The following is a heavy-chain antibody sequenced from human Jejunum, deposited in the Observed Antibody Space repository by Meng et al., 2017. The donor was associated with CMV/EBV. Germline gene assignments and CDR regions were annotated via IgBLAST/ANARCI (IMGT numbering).Heavy chain of an antibody. CDR3: VRYENLQHGMDV. Sequence: SGFTVNTFWMTWVRQAPGKGLEWVANIKEDGRGQWYVDSVKGRFTISRDNARKSLYLQMNSLRAEDTAVYYCVRYENLQHGMDVWGQGTTVTVSS. D-gene: IGHD1-1*01. J-gene: IGHJ6*02. V-gene: IGHV3-7*01. CDR2: IKEDGRGQ. CDR1: GFTVNTFW.